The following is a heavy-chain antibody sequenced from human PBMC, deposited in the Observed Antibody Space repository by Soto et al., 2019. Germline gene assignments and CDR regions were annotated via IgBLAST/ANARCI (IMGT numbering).Heavy chain of an antibody. CDR3: ARASRGYSYGIVNFYYYYYGMDV. D-gene: IGHD5-18*01. CDR2: INHSGST. V-gene: IGHV4-34*01. CDR1: GGSFSGYY. Sequence: PSETLSLTCAVYGGSFSGYYWSWIRQPPGKGLEWVGEINHSGSTNYNPSLKSRVTISVDTSKNQFSLKLSSVTAADTAVYYCARASRGYSYGIVNFYYYYYGMDVWGQGTTVT. J-gene: IGHJ6*02.